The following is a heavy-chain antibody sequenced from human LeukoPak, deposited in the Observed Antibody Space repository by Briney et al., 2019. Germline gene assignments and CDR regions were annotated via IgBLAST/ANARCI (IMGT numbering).Heavy chain of an antibody. D-gene: IGHD1-26*01. CDR2: INHSGST. Sequence: PSETLSLTCAVYGGSFSAFSGYYWSWIRQPPGKGPEWIGDINHSGSTKYNLSLKSRVTISVDTSKNQFSLKLTSVTAADTAVYYCASLQNIVGATPLPDYWGQGTLVTVSS. V-gene: IGHV4-34*01. CDR1: GGSFSAFSGYY. CDR3: ASLQNIVGATPLPDY. J-gene: IGHJ4*02.